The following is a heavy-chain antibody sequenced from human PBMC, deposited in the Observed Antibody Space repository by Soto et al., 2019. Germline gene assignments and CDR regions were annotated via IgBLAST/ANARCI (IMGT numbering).Heavy chain of an antibody. V-gene: IGHV3-48*02. Sequence: PGGSLRLSCAASGFTFSSYSMHWVRQAPGKGLEWVSYISSSSSTIYYADSVKGRFTISRDNAKNSLYLQMNSLRDEDTAVYYCARDAPRCGDDSCFDCWGQGTLVTGSS. CDR1: GFTFSSYS. J-gene: IGHJ4*02. CDR2: ISSSSSTI. D-gene: IGHD2-21*02. CDR3: ARDAPRCGDDSCFDC.